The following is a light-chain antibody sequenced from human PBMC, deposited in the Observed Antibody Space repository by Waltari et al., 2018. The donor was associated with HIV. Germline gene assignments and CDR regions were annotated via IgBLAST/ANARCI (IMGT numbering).Light chain of an antibody. CDR2: DVS. CDR3: CSYSGSYTYV. J-gene: IGLJ1*01. Sequence: QSALPQPRSVSGSPGQPVTFSCPGTTSDVGAYHYLSWCQQHPSQAPKLMIFDVSKRPSGVPDRFSGSRSGDTASLTISGLQADDEADYYCCSYSGSYTYVFGTGTKVTVL. V-gene: IGLV2-11*01. CDR1: TSDVGAYHY.